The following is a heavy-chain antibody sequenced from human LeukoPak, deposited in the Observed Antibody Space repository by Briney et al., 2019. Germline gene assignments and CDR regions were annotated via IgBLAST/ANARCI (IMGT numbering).Heavy chain of an antibody. CDR3: ATGYSGSYYYYFDY. D-gene: IGHD1-26*01. Sequence: ASVKVSCKASGYTFTGYYMHWVRQAPGKGLEWMGGFDPEDGETIYAQKFQGRVTMTEDTSTDTAYMELSSLRSEDTAVYYCATGYSGSYYYYFDYWGQGTLVTVSS. V-gene: IGHV1-24*01. CDR2: FDPEDGET. J-gene: IGHJ4*02. CDR1: GYTFTGYY.